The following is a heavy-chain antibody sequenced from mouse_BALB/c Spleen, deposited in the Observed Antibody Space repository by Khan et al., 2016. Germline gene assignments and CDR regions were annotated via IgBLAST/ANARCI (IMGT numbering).Heavy chain of an antibody. Sequence: VQLQESGPGLVAPSQSLSITCTVSGFSLTGYGVNWVRQPPGKGLEWLGKIWADGRTDYNSALKSRVSISKDNSKSQVFLKMNSLQTDDTANYYCSSDYDGLAYWGQGTLVIVSA. J-gene: IGHJ3*01. CDR2: IWADGRT. V-gene: IGHV2-6-7*01. D-gene: IGHD2-12*01. CDR3: SSDYDGLAY. CDR1: GFSLTGYG.